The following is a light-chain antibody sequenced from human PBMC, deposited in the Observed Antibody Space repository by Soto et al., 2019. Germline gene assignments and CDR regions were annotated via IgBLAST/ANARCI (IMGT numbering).Light chain of an antibody. CDR3: TSYTSSITYV. CDR1: SSDVGGYNF. CDR2: DVT. Sequence: QSVLTQPASVSGSPGQSITISCTGNSSDVGGYNFVSWYHHHPGKAPKLIIYDVTNRPSGISNRFSGSKSGNTASLTISGLQAEDEADYYCTSYTSSITYVFGNGTKVTVL. V-gene: IGLV2-14*03. J-gene: IGLJ1*01.